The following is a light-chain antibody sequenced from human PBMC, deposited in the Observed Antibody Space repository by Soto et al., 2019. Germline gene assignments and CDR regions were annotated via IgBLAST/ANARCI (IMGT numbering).Light chain of an antibody. CDR3: TSYTSGATLI. CDR2: DVS. Sequence: QSALTQPASVSGSPGQSVTISCTGTSSDVGAYDYVSWYQHPPGKAPKLIIYDVSSRPSGISHRFSGSKSGSMASLTISGLQAEDEADYCCTSYTSGATLIFGGGTKLTVL. CDR1: SSDVGAYDY. J-gene: IGLJ2*01. V-gene: IGLV2-14*03.